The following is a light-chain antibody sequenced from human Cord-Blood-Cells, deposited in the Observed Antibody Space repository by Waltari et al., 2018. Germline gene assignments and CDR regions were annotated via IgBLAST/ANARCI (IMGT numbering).Light chain of an antibody. CDR3: QQYYSYPWT. J-gene: IGKJ1*01. Sequence: AIRMTQSPSSFSASTGDRVTITCRASQGISSYLAWYQQKPGKAPKLMIYAASTLQSGVPSRFSGSGSGTDFTLTSSCLQSEDFATYDCQQYYSYPWTFGQGTKVEIK. CDR2: AAS. CDR1: QGISSY. V-gene: IGKV1-8*01.